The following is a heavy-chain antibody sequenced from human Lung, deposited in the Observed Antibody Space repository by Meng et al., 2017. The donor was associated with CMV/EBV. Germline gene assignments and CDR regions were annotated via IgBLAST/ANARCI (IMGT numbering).Heavy chain of an antibody. J-gene: IGHJ6*02. Sequence: GGSXRLXCVASGFTFSSYWMHWVRQAPGKGLVWVSRIKSDGSSSAYADSVRGRFTISRDNAKNTLYLQMNSLRADDTAVYYCARENYRQYYYGMDVWGQGTTVTVSS. CDR1: GFTFSSYW. CDR3: ARENYRQYYYGMDV. CDR2: IKSDGSSS. V-gene: IGHV3-74*01. D-gene: IGHD1-7*01.